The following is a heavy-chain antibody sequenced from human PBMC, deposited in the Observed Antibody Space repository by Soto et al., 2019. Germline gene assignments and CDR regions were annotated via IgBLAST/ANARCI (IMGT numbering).Heavy chain of an antibody. J-gene: IGHJ6*02. CDR2: INPNSGGT. D-gene: IGHD4-17*01. CDR3: AREEYDYGDHLLYYYGMDV. CDR1: GYTFTGYY. V-gene: IGHV1-2*04. Sequence: GASVKVSCTASGYTFTGYYMHWVRQAPGQGLEWMGWINPNSGGTNYAQKFQGWVTMTRDTSISTAYMELSRLRSDDTAVYYCAREEYDYGDHLLYYYGMDVWGQGTTVTVSS.